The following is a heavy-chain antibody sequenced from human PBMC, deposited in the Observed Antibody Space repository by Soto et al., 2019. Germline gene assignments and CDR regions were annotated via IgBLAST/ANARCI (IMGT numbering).Heavy chain of an antibody. CDR2: ISPNDGST. CDR3: ARGDGRGSSGFYYYYGMDV. Sequence: QVQLVQSGAEVKKPGASVKVSCKASGFTFTNYFFHWVRQAPRQGLEWMGIISPNDGSTNYVQSLQGRVTMTSDTSTSTVYRELSSLRSEDTAVYYCARGDGRGSSGFYYYYGMDVWGHGTTVTVSS. CDR1: GFTFTNYF. D-gene: IGHD6-25*01. J-gene: IGHJ6*02. V-gene: IGHV1-46*01.